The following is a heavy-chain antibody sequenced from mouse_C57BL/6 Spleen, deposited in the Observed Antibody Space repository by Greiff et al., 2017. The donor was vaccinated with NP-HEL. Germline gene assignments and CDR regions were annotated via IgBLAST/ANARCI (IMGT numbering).Heavy chain of an antibody. CDR3: AREDYYGSSYRYFDV. V-gene: IGHV1-81*01. CDR1: GYTFTNYG. CDR2: IYPRSGNT. D-gene: IGHD1-1*01. Sequence: QVQLQQSGAELARPGASVKLSCKASGYTFTNYGISWVKQRTGQGLEWIGEIYPRSGNTYYNEKFKGKATLTADKSSSTAYMELRSLTSEDSAVYFCAREDYYGSSYRYFDVWGTGTTVTVSS. J-gene: IGHJ1*03.